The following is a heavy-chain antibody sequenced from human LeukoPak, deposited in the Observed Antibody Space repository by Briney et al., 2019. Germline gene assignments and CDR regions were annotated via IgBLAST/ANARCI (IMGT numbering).Heavy chain of an antibody. CDR3: ARAEALKFRDFDY. CDR1: GFTFSNYS. Sequence: GGSLILSCAASGFTFSNYSMNWVCQAPGKGLEWVSSITSSGSYIYYADSVKGRFTISRDNARNSLYLQMNSLRAEDTAIYYCARAEALKFRDFDYWGQGSLATVSS. J-gene: IGHJ4*02. V-gene: IGHV3-21*01. CDR2: ITSSGSYI.